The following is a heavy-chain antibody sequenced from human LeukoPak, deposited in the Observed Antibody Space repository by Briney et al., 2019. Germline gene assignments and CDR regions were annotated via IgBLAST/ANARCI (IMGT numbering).Heavy chain of an antibody. Sequence: SGPTLVNPTQTLTLTFTFSGFPLSTSAAGEGLVRQPPGKALEWLALIYWDDDKRYSPSLKSRITITKDTSKNQVVLTMTNMDPVDTATYYCAHSSTYYYDSSGYGDYWGQGTLVTVSS. D-gene: IGHD3-22*01. V-gene: IGHV2-5*02. CDR1: GFPLSTSAAG. CDR3: AHSSTYYYDSSGYGDY. J-gene: IGHJ4*02. CDR2: IYWDDDK.